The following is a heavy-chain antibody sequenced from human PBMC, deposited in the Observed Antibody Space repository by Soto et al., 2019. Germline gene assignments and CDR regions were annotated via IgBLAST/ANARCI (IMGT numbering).Heavy chain of an antibody. Sequence: SETLSLTCSVSGGSISSYYWSWIRQPPGKGLEWIGYIYYSGSTNYNPSLKSRVTISVDTSKNQFSLKLSSVTAADTAVYYCARDLYSRSWYEEIWFDPWGQGTLVTVYS. D-gene: IGHD6-13*01. J-gene: IGHJ5*02. V-gene: IGHV4-59*01. CDR2: IYYSGST. CDR3: ARDLYSRSWYEEIWFDP. CDR1: GGSISSYY.